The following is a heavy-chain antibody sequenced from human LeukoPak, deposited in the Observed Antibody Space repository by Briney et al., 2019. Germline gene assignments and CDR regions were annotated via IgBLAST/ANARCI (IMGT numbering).Heavy chain of an antibody. J-gene: IGHJ4*02. CDR1: GFTLRNFG. Sequence: GGSLRLSCAASGFTLRNFGMHWVRQAPGKGLEWVAVIWYDGTDKYYADSVKGRFTISRDNPQNTLFLQMNSLRIDDTAVYYCARAPTHSDYGDYWGQGTLVTVSS. V-gene: IGHV3-33*01. CDR3: ARAPTHSDYGDY. CDR2: IWYDGTDK. D-gene: IGHD5-18*01.